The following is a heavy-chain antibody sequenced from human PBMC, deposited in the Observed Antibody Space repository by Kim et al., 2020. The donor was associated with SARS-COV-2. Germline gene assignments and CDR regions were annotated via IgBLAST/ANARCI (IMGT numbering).Heavy chain of an antibody. D-gene: IGHD6-13*01. CDR1: GGSISSYY. CDR2: IYYSGST. V-gene: IGHV4-59*13. J-gene: IGHJ6*02. Sequence: SETLSLTCTVSGGSISSYYWSWIRQPPGKGLEWIGYIYYSGSTNYNPSLKSRVTISVDTSKNQFSLKLSSVTAADTAVYYCASGGYSSSWYGGERSYYYYGMDVWGQGTTVTVSS. CDR3: ASGGYSSSWYGGERSYYYYGMDV.